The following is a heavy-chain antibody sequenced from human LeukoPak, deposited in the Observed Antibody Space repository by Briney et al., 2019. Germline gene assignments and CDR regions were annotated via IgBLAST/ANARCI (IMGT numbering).Heavy chain of an antibody. V-gene: IGHV1-69*06. J-gene: IGHJ4*02. CDR3: ARVMYSGYDRPFDY. CDR2: VIPIFGTA. D-gene: IGHD5-12*01. CDR1: GGTFSSYA. Sequence: PSVKVSCKASGGTFSSYAISWVRQAPGQGLEWMGGVIPIFGTANYAQKFQGRVTITADKSTSTAYMELSSLRSEDTAVYYCARVMYSGYDRPFDYWGQGTLVTVSS.